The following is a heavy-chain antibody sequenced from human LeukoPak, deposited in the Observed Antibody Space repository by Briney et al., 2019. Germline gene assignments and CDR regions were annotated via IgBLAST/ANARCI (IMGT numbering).Heavy chain of an antibody. J-gene: IGHJ5*02. V-gene: IGHV4-31*03. D-gene: IGHD3-10*01. CDR2: IYYSGST. CDR1: GGSISSGGYY. CDR3: ARAPLVSGWFDP. Sequence: SQTLSLTCTVSGGSISSGGYYWSWIRQHPGKGLEWIGYIYYSGSTYYNPSLKSRVTISVDTSKNQFSLKLSSVTAADTAVYYCARAPLVSGWFDPWGQGTLDTVSS.